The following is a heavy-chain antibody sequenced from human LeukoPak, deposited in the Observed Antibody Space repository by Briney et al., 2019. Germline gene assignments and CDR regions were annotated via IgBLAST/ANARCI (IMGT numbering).Heavy chain of an antibody. CDR2: LNTGGGGT. CDR3: TKSPYSSSWYGDY. V-gene: IGHV3-23*01. J-gene: IGHJ4*02. CDR1: GFTFTSYA. D-gene: IGHD6-13*01. Sequence: PGGSLRLSCVASGFTFTSYAMTWVRQAPGKGLQWVSSLNTGGGGTNYADSVKGRFTISRDNSKNTLYLQMNSLRAEDTAKYYCTKSPYSSSWYGDYWGQGTLVTVSS.